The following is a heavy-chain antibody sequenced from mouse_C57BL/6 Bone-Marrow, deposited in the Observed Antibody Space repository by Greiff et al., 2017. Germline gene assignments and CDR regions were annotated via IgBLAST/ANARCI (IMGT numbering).Heavy chain of an antibody. J-gene: IGHJ1*03. V-gene: IGHV5-17*01. Sequence: EVKLMESGGGLVKPGGSLKLSCAASGFTFSDYGMHWVRQAPEKGLEWVAYISSGSSTIYYADTVKGRFTISSDNAKNTLFLQMTSLRSEDTAMYYCATLYYYGSSRYWYFDVWGTGTTVTVSS. CDR2: ISSGSSTI. D-gene: IGHD1-1*01. CDR3: ATLYYYGSSRYWYFDV. CDR1: GFTFSDYG.